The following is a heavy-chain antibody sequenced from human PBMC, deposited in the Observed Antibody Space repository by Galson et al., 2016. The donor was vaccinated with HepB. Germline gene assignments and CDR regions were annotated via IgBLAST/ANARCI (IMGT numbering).Heavy chain of an antibody. Sequence: SLRLSCAASGLTVSGDYMSWVRQAPGKGLEWVSVSYGGGNTYYAESVKGRFTISRDFSKNTVFLQMENLRADDTAVYYFARDPGFRNGMDVWGQGTMVTVSS. CDR1: GLTVSGDY. V-gene: IGHV3-53*01. CDR2: SYGGGNT. CDR3: ARDPGFRNGMDV. J-gene: IGHJ6*02.